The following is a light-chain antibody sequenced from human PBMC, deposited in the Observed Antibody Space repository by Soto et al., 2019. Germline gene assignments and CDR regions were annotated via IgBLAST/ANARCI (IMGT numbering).Light chain of an antibody. V-gene: IGLV2-14*01. CDR1: SSDFGDYDY. CDR2: EVS. Sequence: QSVLTQPASVSGSPGQSITISCPRTSSDFGDYDYVSWYLQHPGKVPKILIYEVSNRPSGVSTRFSGSKSATTASLTISGLQAEDQADYYCSSYAGSTTLVFGTGTKATVL. J-gene: IGLJ1*01. CDR3: SSYAGSTTLV.